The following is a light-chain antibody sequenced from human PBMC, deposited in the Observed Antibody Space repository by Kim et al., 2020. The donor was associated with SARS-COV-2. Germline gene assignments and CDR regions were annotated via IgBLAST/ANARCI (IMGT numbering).Light chain of an antibody. CDR2: DND. J-gene: IGLJ3*02. V-gene: IGLV1-51*01. CDR1: RSNIGNNP. Sequence: QSVLTQPPSVSAAPVHKVSISCSGSRSNIGNNPVSWYQQFPGTAPRLITYDNDKRPSGIPDRFSSSKSGTSATLGITGLRTGDEADYYCATWDSSLSVGVFGGGTKVTVL. CDR3: ATWDSSLSVGV.